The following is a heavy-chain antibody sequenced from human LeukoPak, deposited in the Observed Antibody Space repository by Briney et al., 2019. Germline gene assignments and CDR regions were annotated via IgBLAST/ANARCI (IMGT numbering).Heavy chain of an antibody. J-gene: IGHJ4*02. CDR1: GFTFSSYA. CDR3: AKDRIVLMVYARSFDY. D-gene: IGHD2-8*01. CDR2: ISGSGGST. Sequence: GGSLRLSCAASGFTFSSYAMSWVRQAPGKGLEWVSAISGSGGSTYYADSVKGRFTISRDNSKNTLYLQMNSLRAEDTAVYYCAKDRIVLMVYARSFDYGGQGTLVTVSS. V-gene: IGHV3-23*01.